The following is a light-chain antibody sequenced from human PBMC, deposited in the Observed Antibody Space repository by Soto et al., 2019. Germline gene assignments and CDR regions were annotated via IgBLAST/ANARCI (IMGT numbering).Light chain of an antibody. V-gene: IGLV1-47*01. CDR2: SNN. CDR1: TSSIGSNY. CDR3: AAWDDSLSGLV. Sequence: QAVLTQPPSASGTPGQRVTISCSGSTSSIGSNYVYWYQQLPGTAPKLLIYSNNQRPLGVPDRFSGSKSGTSASLAISGLRSEDEADYHCAAWDDSLSGLVFGGGTKLTVL. J-gene: IGLJ2*01.